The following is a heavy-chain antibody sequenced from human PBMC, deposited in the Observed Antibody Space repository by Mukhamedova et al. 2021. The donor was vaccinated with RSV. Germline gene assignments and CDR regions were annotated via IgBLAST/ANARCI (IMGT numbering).Heavy chain of an antibody. Sequence: GLEWVSGISWNSGSIGYADSVKGRFTISRDNAKNSPYLQMNSLRAEDTALYYCAKDRVSSSWYYYMDVWGQGTTVTVSS. CDR3: AKDRVSSSWYYYMDV. CDR2: ISWNSGSI. D-gene: IGHD6-13*01. J-gene: IGHJ6*03. V-gene: IGHV3-9*01.